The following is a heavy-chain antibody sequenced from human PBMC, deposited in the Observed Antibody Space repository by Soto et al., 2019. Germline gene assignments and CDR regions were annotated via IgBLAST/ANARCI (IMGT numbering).Heavy chain of an antibody. Sequence: RRSLRLACAAYGFTFSYFAMGCVRQAPGKGMEWVSVLHDRGDTTHYTDSVTDRFPISRDTPPNTLYLHLHSPRPADPAVYSWSKDATRTNGGYHFDYWVQGDGVAVSS. D-gene: IGHD6-19*01. J-gene: IGHJ4*02. CDR1: GFTFSYFA. CDR3: SKDATRTNGGYHFDY. CDR2: LHDRGDTT. V-gene: IGHV3-23*01.